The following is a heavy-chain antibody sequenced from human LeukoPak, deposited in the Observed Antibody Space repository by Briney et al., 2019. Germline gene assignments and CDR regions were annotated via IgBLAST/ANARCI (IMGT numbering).Heavy chain of an antibody. CDR2: ISSNGGST. CDR3: AREAAAGIGAFDI. CDR1: GFTFSSYA. D-gene: IGHD6-13*01. V-gene: IGHV3-64*01. J-gene: IGHJ3*02. Sequence: GGSLRLSCAASGFTFSSYAMHWVRQAPGKGLEYVSAISSNGGSTYYANSVKGRFTISRDNSKNTLYLQMGSLRAEDMAVYYCAREAAAGIGAFDIWGQGTMVTVSS.